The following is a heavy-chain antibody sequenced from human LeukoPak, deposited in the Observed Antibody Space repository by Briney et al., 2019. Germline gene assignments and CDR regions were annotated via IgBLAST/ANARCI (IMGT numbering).Heavy chain of an antibody. CDR2: VYYSGST. V-gene: IGHV4-59*08. D-gene: IGHD3-10*01. J-gene: IGHJ4*02. CDR3: ARPIAELLWFGELSTWYFDY. CDR1: GDFITASY. Sequence: SETLSLTCTVSGDFITASYWSWIRQPPGKGLEWIGYVYYSGSTEYNPSLRSRVTISLEMSKNQFSLKLSSVTAADTAVYYCARPIAELLWFGELSTWYFDYWGQGTLVTVSS.